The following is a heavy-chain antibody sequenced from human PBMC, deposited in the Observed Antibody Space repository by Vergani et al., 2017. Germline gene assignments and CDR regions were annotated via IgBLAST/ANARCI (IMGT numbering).Heavy chain of an antibody. V-gene: IGHV3-11*04. J-gene: IGHJ6*02. CDR3: AKNRGISTTRHYYAMDV. CDR1: GFKFSDHY. Sequence: LEESGGGSVKPGGSLRLSCAASGFKFSDHYMSWIRQAPGKGLEWVSHISPGASTVSYTDSVTGRFTVSRDNDNNSLTLDMTTLRVEDTAVYYCAKNRGISTTRHYYAMDVWCQGTTVTVSS. D-gene: IGHD2-8*02. CDR2: ISPGASTV.